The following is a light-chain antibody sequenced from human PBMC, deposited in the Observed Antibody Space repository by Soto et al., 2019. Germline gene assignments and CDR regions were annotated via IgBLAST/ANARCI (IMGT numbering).Light chain of an antibody. J-gene: IGKJ4*01. Sequence: EIVLTQSPGALSLSPGETAILSCRASQSLSTNYLAWYQQKSGQAPRLLIYATSNRATGIPDRFSGSGSGTDCTLTISRLEPEDSAVYYCQQFGYFGGGTKVEIK. V-gene: IGKV3-20*01. CDR3: QQFGY. CDR2: ATS. CDR1: QSLSTNY.